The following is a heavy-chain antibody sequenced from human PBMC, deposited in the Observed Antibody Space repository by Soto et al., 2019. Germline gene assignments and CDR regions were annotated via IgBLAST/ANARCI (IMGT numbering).Heavy chain of an antibody. CDR2: IRSKANSYAT. D-gene: IGHD6-13*01. V-gene: IGHV3-73*01. CDR1: GFPFSVSA. CDR3: TRRAAAAAVGTYGIDV. J-gene: IGHJ6*02. Sequence: PGGSLRLSCAASGFPFSVSAMHWVRQSSGKGLEWVGRIRSKANSYATAHAASVKGRFTISRDDSKNTAYLQMNSLKTEDTAVYYCTRRAAAAAVGTYGIDVWGQGTRVTVSS.